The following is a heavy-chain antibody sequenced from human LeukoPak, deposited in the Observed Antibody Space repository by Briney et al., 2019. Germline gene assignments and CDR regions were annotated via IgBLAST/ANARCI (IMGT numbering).Heavy chain of an antibody. Sequence: SETLSLTCTVSGGSISSYYWSWIRQPPGKGLEWIGYIYYSGSTNYNPSLKSRVTISVDTSKNQFSLKLSSVTAADTAVYYCARDHPNNWFDPWGQGTLVTVSS. CDR2: IYYSGST. CDR3: ARDHPNNWFDP. J-gene: IGHJ5*02. V-gene: IGHV4-59*12. CDR1: GGSISSYY.